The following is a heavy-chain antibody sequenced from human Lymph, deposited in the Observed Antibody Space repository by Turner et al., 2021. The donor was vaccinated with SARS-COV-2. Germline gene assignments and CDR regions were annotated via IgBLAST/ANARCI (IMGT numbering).Heavy chain of an antibody. D-gene: IGHD5-12*01. CDR3: ARDFPPQDGYNPAGGFDI. Sequence: QVQLVESGGGVFQPGRSLRLSCAASGFTFSNYAIHWVRQAPGKGLEWVAVISYDGSNKFYADSVKGRFTISRDNSKNTLYLQMNSLRAEDTAVYYCARDFPPQDGYNPAGGFDIWGQGTMVSVSS. CDR2: ISYDGSNK. CDR1: GFTFSNYA. V-gene: IGHV3-30-3*01. J-gene: IGHJ3*02.